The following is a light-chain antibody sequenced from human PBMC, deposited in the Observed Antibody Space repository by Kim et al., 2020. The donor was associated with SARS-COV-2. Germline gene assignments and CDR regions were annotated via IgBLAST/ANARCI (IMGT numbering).Light chain of an antibody. CDR3: QQSYSIPWT. CDR1: HTISNC. Sequence: SSVGDRVTITCRARHTISNCSNWYQQKPVKVPKLLIYLASNLQSGVPSRFSGSGSGTDFTLTISSLLPEDFATYYCQQSYSIPWTFCQGTKVDIK. CDR2: LAS. J-gene: IGKJ1*01. V-gene: IGKV1-39*01.